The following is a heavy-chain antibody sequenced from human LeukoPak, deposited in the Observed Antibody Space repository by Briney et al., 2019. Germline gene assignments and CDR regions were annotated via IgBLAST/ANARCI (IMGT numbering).Heavy chain of an antibody. Sequence: PGRSLRLSCAASGFTFSSYAMHWVRQAPGKGLEWVAVISYDGSNKYYADSVKGRFTISRDNSKNTLYLQMNSLRAEDTAVYYCAREGVENCGGDCYSSHYYYYGMDVWGQGTTVTVSS. J-gene: IGHJ6*02. D-gene: IGHD2-21*02. CDR2: ISYDGSNK. CDR1: GFTFSSYA. CDR3: AREGVENCGGDCYSSHYYYYGMDV. V-gene: IGHV3-30-3*01.